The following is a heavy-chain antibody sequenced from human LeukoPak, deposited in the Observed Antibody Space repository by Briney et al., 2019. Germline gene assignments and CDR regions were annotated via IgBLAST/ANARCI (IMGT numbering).Heavy chain of an antibody. CDR1: GDSISSKNAG. J-gene: IGHJ4*02. Sequence: SQTLSLTCAISGDSISSKNAGWNWIRQSPSRGLEWLGRTYYRSKWYNDYAVSVKGRITNNADTSKNQFSLQLNSVTPEDTAVYYCAREGVGVTMAHWGQGTLVTVSS. CDR2: TYYRSKWYN. CDR3: AREGVGVTMAH. D-gene: IGHD1-26*01. V-gene: IGHV6-1*01.